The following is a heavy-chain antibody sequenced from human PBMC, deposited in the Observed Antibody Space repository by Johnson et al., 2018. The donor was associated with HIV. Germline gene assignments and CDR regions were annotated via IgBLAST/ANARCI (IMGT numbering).Heavy chain of an antibody. J-gene: IGHJ3*02. Sequence: VQLVESGGGFVQPGGSLRLSCAASGFTFSSNAMSWVRQAPGKGLEWVSAISGSGDITYYAESVKGRFTISRDNSKNTLFLQMNSLRVEDTALYYCAKDQGREGYYDSSGYYVDAFDIWGQGTMVTVSS. D-gene: IGHD3-22*01. CDR3: AKDQGREGYYDSSGYYVDAFDI. V-gene: IGHV3-23*04. CDR2: ISGSGDIT. CDR1: GFTFSSNA.